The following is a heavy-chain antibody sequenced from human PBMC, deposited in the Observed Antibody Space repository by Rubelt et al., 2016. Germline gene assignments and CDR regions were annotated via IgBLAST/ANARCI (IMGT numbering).Heavy chain of an antibody. D-gene: IGHD2-8*01. CDR2: ISSSSSTI. V-gene: IGHV3-48*01. Sequence: GVGLEWVSYISSSSSTIYYADSVKGRFTISRDNAKNTLYLQMNSLRAEDTAVYYCARRGYCTNGVCSELNLDYYYGMDVWGQGTTVTVSS. CDR3: ARRGYCTNGVCSELNLDYYYGMDV. J-gene: IGHJ6*02.